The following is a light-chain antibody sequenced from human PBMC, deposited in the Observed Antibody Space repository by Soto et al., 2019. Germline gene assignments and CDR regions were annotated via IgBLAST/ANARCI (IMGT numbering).Light chain of an antibody. Sequence: QSVLTQPASVSGSPGQSITISCTGTGSDVGGYNLVSWYQQHPGKAPKVLIYEDFKRPSGVSNRFSGSKAGNTASMTISGLQAEDEADYYCCSSATGYTLVLGGGTKVTVL. V-gene: IGLV2-23*01. CDR2: EDF. CDR1: GSDVGGYNL. CDR3: CSSATGYTLV. J-gene: IGLJ3*02.